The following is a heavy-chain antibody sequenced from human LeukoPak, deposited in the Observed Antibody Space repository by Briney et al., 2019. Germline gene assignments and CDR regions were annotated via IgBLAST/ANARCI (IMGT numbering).Heavy chain of an antibody. CDR3: ARGAAAAGTLSTIWH. CDR2: ISSSSSTI. J-gene: IGHJ4*02. V-gene: IGHV3-11*01. D-gene: IGHD6-13*01. Sequence: AGGSLRLSCAASGFTFSDYYMSWIRQAPGKGLEWVSYISSSSSTIYYADSVKGRFTISRDNAKDSLYLQMNSLSADDTAVYYCARGAAAAGTLSTIWHWGQGTLVTVSS. CDR1: GFTFSDYY.